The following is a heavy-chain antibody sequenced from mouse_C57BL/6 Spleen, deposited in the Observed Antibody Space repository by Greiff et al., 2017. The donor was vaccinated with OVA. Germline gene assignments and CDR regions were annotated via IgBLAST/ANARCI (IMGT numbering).Heavy chain of an antibody. Sequence: VQVVESGAELARPGASVKLSCKASGYTFTSYGISWVKQRTGQGLEWIGEIYPRSGNTYYNEKFKGKATLTADKSSSTAYMELRSLTSEDSAVYFCAREGLLLYAMDYWGQGTSVTVSS. CDR3: AREGLLLYAMDY. CDR2: IYPRSGNT. V-gene: IGHV1-81*01. CDR1: GYTFTSYG. D-gene: IGHD2-10*01. J-gene: IGHJ4*01.